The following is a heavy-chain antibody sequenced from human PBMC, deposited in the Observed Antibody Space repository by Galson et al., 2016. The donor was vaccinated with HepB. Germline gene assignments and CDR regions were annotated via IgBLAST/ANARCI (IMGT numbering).Heavy chain of an antibody. J-gene: IGHJ4*02. Sequence: SLRLSCAASGFTFSSYAMSWVRQAPGKGLEWVSDISGSGGHTYYADSVKGRFTISRDNSKNTLFLQMHSLRADDTAVYYCAKSVLEYDILTGYYRRGADYWGQGTLVTVSS. V-gene: IGHV3-23*01. CDR2: ISGSGGHT. CDR1: GFTFSSYA. D-gene: IGHD3-9*01. CDR3: AKSVLEYDILTGYYRRGADY.